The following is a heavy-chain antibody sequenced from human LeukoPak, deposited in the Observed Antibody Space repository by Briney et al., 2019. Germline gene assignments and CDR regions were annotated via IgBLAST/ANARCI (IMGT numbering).Heavy chain of an antibody. D-gene: IGHD3-3*01. CDR2: ISSSSSYI. CDR3: AMTYYDFWSGEKTQGAFDI. Sequence: PGGSLRLSCAASGFTFSSYSMNWVRQAPGKGLEWVSSISSSSSYIYYAASMKGRFTISRDNAKNSLYLQMNSLRAQDTAVYYCAMTYYDFWSGEKTQGAFDIWGQGTMVTVSS. CDR1: GFTFSSYS. V-gene: IGHV3-21*01. J-gene: IGHJ3*02.